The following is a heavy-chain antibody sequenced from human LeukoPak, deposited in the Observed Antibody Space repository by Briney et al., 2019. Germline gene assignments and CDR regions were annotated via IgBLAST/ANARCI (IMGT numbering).Heavy chain of an antibody. Sequence: GGSLRLSCAASGFTFSSYAMSWVRQAPGKGLEWVANIKQDGSEKYYVDSVKGRFTISRDNAKNSLYLQMNSLRAEDTAIYYCAKRGSDYDHLCYFDYWGQGTLVTVSS. J-gene: IGHJ4*02. CDR2: IKQDGSEK. D-gene: IGHD5-12*01. CDR1: GFTFSSYA. V-gene: IGHV3-7*03. CDR3: AKRGSDYDHLCYFDY.